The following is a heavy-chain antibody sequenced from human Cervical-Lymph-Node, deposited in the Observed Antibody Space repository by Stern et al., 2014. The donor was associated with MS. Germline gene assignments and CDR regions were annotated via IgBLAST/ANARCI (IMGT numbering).Heavy chain of an antibody. D-gene: IGHD6-13*01. Sequence: QVQLQASGPGLVKPSETLSLTCTVSGGSISSYYWSWIRQPPGTGLEWIGYIYYSGSPNYNPSLKSRVTISVDTSKNQFSLKLSSVTAADTAVYYCARVGQAAAAGTFDYWGQGTLVTVSS. V-gene: IGHV4-59*01. J-gene: IGHJ4*02. CDR2: IYYSGSP. CDR1: GGSISSYY. CDR3: ARVGQAAAAGTFDY.